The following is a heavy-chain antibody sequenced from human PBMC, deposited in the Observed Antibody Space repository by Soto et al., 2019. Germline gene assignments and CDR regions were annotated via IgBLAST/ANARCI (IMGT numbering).Heavy chain of an antibody. J-gene: IGHJ4*02. CDR3: AREGIAAAGKGFDY. Sequence: PSETLSLTCTVSGGSISSGDYYWSWIRQPPGKGLEWIGYIYHSGSTYYNPSLKSRVTISVDTSKNQFSLKLSSVTAADTAVYYCAREGIAAAGKGFDYWGQGTLVTVSS. D-gene: IGHD6-13*01. V-gene: IGHV4-30-4*01. CDR2: IYHSGST. CDR1: GGSISSGDYY.